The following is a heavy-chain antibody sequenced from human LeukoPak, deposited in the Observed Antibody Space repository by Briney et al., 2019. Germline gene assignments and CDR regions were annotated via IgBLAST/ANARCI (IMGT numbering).Heavy chain of an antibody. CDR1: GRTFSSYA. CDR2: IIPIFGTA. J-gene: IGHJ6*03. V-gene: IGHV1-69*13. Sequence: ASVKVSCKPSGRTFSSYAISWVRQAPGQGLEWMGGIIPIFGTANYAQKFQGRVTITADESTSTAYMELSSLRSEDTAVYYCARTLPRAYYMDVWGKGTTVTVSS. CDR3: ARTLPRAYYMDV.